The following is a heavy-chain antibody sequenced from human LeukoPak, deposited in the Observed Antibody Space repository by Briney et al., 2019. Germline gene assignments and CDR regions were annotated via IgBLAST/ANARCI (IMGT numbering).Heavy chain of an antibody. CDR2: INQDGSET. CDR3: ARWAGRCGGDCQSEDP. Sequence: SGGSLRLSCVGSGFTFSTSWMHWVRQAPGKGPEYVAYINQDGSETNHVDSVKGRFTIPRDNTRNLLFLQMFSLRDEDTAIYYCARWAGRCGGDCQSEDPWGLGTLVIVSS. D-gene: IGHD2-21*02. V-gene: IGHV3-7*01. CDR1: GFTFSTSW. J-gene: IGHJ5*02.